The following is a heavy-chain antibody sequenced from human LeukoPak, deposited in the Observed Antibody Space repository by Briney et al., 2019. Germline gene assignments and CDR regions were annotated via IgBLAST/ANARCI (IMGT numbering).Heavy chain of an antibody. CDR1: GGSFSGYY. V-gene: IGHV4-34*01. CDR3: AREWSLPRVTMVRGVFDP. D-gene: IGHD3-10*01. CDR2: INHSGST. Sequence: SETLSLTCAVYGGSFSGYYWSWIRQPPGKGLEWIGEINHSGSTNYNPSLKSRVTISVDTSKNQFSLKLSSVTAAATAVYYCAREWSLPRVTMVRGVFDPWGQGTLVTVSS. J-gene: IGHJ5*02.